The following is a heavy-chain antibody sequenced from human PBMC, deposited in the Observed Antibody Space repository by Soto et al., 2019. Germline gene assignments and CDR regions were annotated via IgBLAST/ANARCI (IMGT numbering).Heavy chain of an antibody. Sequence: GGSLRLSCAASGFTFSNAWMNWVRQAPGKGLEWVGRIKSKTDGGTTDYAAPVKGRFTISRDDSKNTLYLQMNSLKTEDTAVYYCTTVPQSIVGANWGHFDYYYYYGMDVWGQGTTVTVSS. D-gene: IGHD1-26*01. CDR3: TTVPQSIVGANWGHFDYYYYYGMDV. V-gene: IGHV3-15*07. CDR1: GFTFSNAW. J-gene: IGHJ6*02. CDR2: IKSKTDGGTT.